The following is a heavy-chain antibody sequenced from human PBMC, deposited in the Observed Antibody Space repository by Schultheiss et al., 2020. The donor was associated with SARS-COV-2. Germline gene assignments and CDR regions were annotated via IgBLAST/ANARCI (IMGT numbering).Heavy chain of an antibody. CDR3: AKDISATVTTLGY. J-gene: IGHJ4*02. CDR2: INSDGSST. CDR1: GFTFSSYA. Sequence: GGSLRLSCAASGFTFSSYAMTWVRQAPGKGLEWVSRINSDGSSTSYADSVKGRFTISRDNAKNSLYLQMNSLRAEDTALYYCAKDISATVTTLGYWGQGTLVTVSS. V-gene: IGHV3-74*01. D-gene: IGHD4-11*01.